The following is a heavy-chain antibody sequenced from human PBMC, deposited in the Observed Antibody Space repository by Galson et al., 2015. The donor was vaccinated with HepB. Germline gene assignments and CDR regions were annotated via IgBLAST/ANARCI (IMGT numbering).Heavy chain of an antibody. V-gene: IGHV3-23*01. CDR3: AKGTRGYYHVFDY. CDR2: ISGSGGST. CDR1: GFTFSSYA. J-gene: IGHJ4*02. D-gene: IGHD3-22*01. Sequence: SLRLSCAASGFTFSSYAMSWVRQAPGKGLEWVSAISGSGGSTYYADSVKGRITISRDNSKNTLYLQMNSLRAEDTAVYYCAKGTRGYYHVFDYWGQGTLVTVSS.